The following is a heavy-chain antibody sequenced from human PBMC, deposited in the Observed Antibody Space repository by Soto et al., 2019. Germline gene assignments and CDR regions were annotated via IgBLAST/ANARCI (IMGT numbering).Heavy chain of an antibody. J-gene: IGHJ5*02. Sequence: PSETLSLTWTVSGGSISSSSYYWGWIRQPPGKGLEWIGSIYYSGSTYYNPSLKSRVTISVDTSKNQFSLKLSSVTAADTAVYYCARQDWFSFLKDWFDPWGQGTLVTVSS. D-gene: IGHD3-9*01. CDR1: GGSISSSSYY. CDR3: ARQDWFSFLKDWFDP. CDR2: IYYSGST. V-gene: IGHV4-39*01.